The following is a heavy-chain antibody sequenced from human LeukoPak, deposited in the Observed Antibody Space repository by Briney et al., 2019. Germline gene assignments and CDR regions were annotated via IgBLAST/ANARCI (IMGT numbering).Heavy chain of an antibody. CDR3: GENRYSGSLSPFDI. J-gene: IGHJ3*02. CDR2: IYSGGST. V-gene: IGHV3-53*01. CDR1: GFTVSSNY. D-gene: IGHD1-26*01. Sequence: GGSLRLSCAASGFTVSSNYMSWVRQAPGKGVEWVSVIYSGGSTYYADSVKGRFTISRDNSKNTLYLQMNSLRAEDTAVYYCGENRYSGSLSPFDIWGQGTMVTVSS.